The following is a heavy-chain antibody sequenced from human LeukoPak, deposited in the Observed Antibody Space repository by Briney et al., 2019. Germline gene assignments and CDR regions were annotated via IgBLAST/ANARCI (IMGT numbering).Heavy chain of an antibody. Sequence: QPGGSLRLSCAASGFTFSSYAMHWVRQAPGKGLEWVAVISYDGSNKYYADSVKGRFTISRDNSKNTLYLQMNSLRAEDTAVYYCARVGPSVTRPGRPGLGVDYWGQGTLVTVSS. CDR2: ISYDGSNK. CDR1: GFTFSSYA. V-gene: IGHV3-30*04. J-gene: IGHJ4*02. CDR3: ARVGPSVTRPGRPGLGVDY. D-gene: IGHD4-11*01.